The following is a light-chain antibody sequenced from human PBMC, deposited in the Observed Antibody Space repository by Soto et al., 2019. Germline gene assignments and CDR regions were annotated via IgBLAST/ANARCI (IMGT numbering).Light chain of an antibody. Sequence: QSVLTQPPSAASTPGQRVTLSCSGSSSNIGTFYVYWYQHLPETAPRLLIYLDTQRPAGVPDRFSGSKSGTSASLAISGLRSEDEGIYSCAAWDDSMNAYVFGTGTTVTVL. CDR1: SSNIGTFY. CDR3: AAWDDSMNAYV. CDR2: LDT. V-gene: IGLV1-47*02. J-gene: IGLJ1*01.